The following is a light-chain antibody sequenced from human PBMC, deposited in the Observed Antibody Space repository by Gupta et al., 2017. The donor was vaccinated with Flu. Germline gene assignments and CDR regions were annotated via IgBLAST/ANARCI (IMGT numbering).Light chain of an antibody. J-gene: IGLJ2*01. CDR3: QSYDTGLRAVV. CDR2: AHS. CDR1: SSNIGAGYD. Sequence: QSVLTQPPPVSGAPGQRVTISCTGGSSNIGAGYDVHWYRQLPGTAPKLLIYAHSNRPSGVPDRFSGSKSATSASLAITGLQAEDEADYYCQSYDTGLRAVVFGGGTKLTVL. V-gene: IGLV1-40*01.